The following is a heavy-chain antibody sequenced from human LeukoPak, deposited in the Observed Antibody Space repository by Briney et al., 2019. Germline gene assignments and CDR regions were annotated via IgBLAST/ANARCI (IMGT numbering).Heavy chain of an antibody. D-gene: IGHD1-14*01. CDR2: ISSSGSTI. CDR3: ARDPPRTAGGY. J-gene: IGHJ4*02. Sequence: GGSLRLSCAASGFTFSSYEMNWVRQAPGKGLEWVSYISSSGSTIYYADSVKGRFTISRDNAKNSLYLQMNSLRAEDRAVYYCARDPPRTAGGYWGQGTLVTVSS. CDR1: GFTFSSYE. V-gene: IGHV3-48*03.